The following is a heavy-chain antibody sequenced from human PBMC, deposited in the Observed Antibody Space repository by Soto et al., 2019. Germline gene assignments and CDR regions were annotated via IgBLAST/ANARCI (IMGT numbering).Heavy chain of an antibody. D-gene: IGHD3-9*01. CDR2: ISGSGGST. CDR1: GFTFSSYA. CDR3: AKDRRLLRYFDWSWFDP. Sequence: EVQLLESGGGLVQPGGSLRLSCAASGFTFSSYAMSWVRQAPGKGLEWVSAISGSGGSTYYADSVKGRFTISRDNSKNTLYLQMNSLRADDTAVYYCAKDRRLLRYFDWSWFDPWGQGTLVTVSS. V-gene: IGHV3-23*01. J-gene: IGHJ5*02.